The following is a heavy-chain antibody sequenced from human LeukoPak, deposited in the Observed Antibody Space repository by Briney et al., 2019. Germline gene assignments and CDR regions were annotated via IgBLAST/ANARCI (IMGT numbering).Heavy chain of an antibody. CDR2: IIPILGIA. J-gene: IGHJ5*02. CDR3: ARQLLLMGAGWFDP. CDR1: GGTFSSYA. Sequence: SVKVSCKASGGTFSSYAISWVRQVPGQGLEWMGRIIPILGIANYAQKFQGRVTITADKSTSTAYMELSSLRSEDTAVYYCARQLLLMGAGWFDPWGQGTLVTVSS. V-gene: IGHV1-69*04. D-gene: IGHD2-15*01.